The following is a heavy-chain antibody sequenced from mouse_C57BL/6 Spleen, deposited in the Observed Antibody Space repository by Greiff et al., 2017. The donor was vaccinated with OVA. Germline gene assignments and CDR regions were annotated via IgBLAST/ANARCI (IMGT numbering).Heavy chain of an antibody. CDR1: GFTFSDYG. Sequence: EVKLMESGGGLVKPGGSLKLSCAASGFTFSDYGMHWVRQAPEKGLEWVAYISSGSSTIYYADTVKGRFTISRDTAKNTLFLQMTSLRSEDTAMYYCAREGDWYFDDWGTGTTVTVSS. J-gene: IGHJ1*03. CDR3: AREGDWYFDD. V-gene: IGHV5-17*01. CDR2: ISSGSSTI.